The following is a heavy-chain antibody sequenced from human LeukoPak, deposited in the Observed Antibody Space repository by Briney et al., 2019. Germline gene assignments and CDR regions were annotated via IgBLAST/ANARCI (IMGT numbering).Heavy chain of an antibody. J-gene: IGHJ5*02. CDR1: GGSISSYY. Sequence: PSETLSLTCTVSGGSISSYYWSWIRQPAGKGLEWIGRIYTSGSTNYNPSLKSRVTMSVDTSKNQFSLELSSVTAADTAVYYCARPGTPTTIFGKNGWFDPWGQGTLVTVSS. V-gene: IGHV4-4*07. D-gene: IGHD3-3*01. CDR2: IYTSGST. CDR3: ARPGTPTTIFGKNGWFDP.